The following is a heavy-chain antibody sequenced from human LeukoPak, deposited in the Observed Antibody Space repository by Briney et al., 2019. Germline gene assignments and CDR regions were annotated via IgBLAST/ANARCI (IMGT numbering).Heavy chain of an antibody. D-gene: IGHD2-8*01. Sequence: GGSLRLSCAASGFTFSSYGMHWVRQAPGKGLEWVAVISYDGSNKYYADSVKGRFTISRDNSKNTLYLQMNSLRAEDTAVYYCAKVYLVYASFGYFDYWGQGTLVTVSS. CDR3: AKVYLVYASFGYFDY. V-gene: IGHV3-30*18. CDR2: ISYDGSNK. J-gene: IGHJ4*02. CDR1: GFTFSSYG.